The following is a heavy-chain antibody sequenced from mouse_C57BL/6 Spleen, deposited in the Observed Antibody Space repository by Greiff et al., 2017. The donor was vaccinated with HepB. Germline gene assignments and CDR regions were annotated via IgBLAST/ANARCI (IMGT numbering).Heavy chain of an antibody. J-gene: IGHJ2*01. CDR2: ISDGGSYT. CDR1: GFTFSSYA. D-gene: IGHD1-1*01. CDR3: ARKGYGSSYDFDY. V-gene: IGHV5-4*01. Sequence: EVHLVESGGGLVKPGGSLKLSCAASGFTFSSYAMSWVRQTPEKRLEWVATISDGGSYTYYPDNVKGRFTISRDNAKNNLYLQMSHLKSEDTAMYYCARKGYGSSYDFDYWGQGTTLTVSS.